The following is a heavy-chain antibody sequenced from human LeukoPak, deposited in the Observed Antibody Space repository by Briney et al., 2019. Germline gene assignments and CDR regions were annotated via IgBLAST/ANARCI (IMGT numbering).Heavy chain of an antibody. D-gene: IGHD5-12*01. J-gene: IGHJ4*02. CDR2: ISYDGTNK. CDR1: GITFSRSA. V-gene: IGHV3-30*04. CDR3: TRGTVPGLATTYGTYFDS. Sequence: GRSLGLSCAASGITFSRSAMHWVRQAPGKGLEWVAIISYDGTNKYYLDSVKGRFTISRDNSKNTLYLQMDSLRAEDTAVYYCTRGTVPGLATTYGTYFDSWGQGTLVTVSS.